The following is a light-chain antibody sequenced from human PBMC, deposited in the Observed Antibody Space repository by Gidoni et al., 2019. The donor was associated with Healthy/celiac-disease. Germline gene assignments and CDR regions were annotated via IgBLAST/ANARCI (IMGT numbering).Light chain of an antibody. V-gene: IGKV1-39*01. J-gene: IGKJ1*01. Sequence: DIHMTQSPSSLSASVGDRVTITCRASQSISSYLNWYQQKPGKAPKLLIYAASSLQSGVPSRFSGSGSGTDFTLTIRSLQPEEFATYYCQQSYSTLWTFGQGTKVEIK. CDR3: QQSYSTLWT. CDR1: QSISSY. CDR2: AAS.